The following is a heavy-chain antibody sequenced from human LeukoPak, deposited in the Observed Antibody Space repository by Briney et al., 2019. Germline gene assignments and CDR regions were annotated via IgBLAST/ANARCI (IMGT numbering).Heavy chain of an antibody. J-gene: IGHJ4*02. Sequence: GGSLRLSCAASGFTFSNAWMNWVRQAPGKGLEWVGRIKSKTDGGTTDYAAPVKGRFTISRDDSKNTLYLQMNSLRAEDTAPYYCAKVGASAPYFDYWGQGALVTVSS. CDR1: GFTFSNAW. D-gene: IGHD1-26*01. CDR2: IKSKTDGGTT. CDR3: AKVGASAPYFDY. V-gene: IGHV3-15*07.